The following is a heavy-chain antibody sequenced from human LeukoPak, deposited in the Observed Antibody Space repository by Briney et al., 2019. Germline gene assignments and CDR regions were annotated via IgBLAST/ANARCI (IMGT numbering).Heavy chain of an antibody. V-gene: IGHV3-66*01. Sequence: GGSLRLSCAASGFTVSSNYMSWVRQAPGKGLEWVSVIYSGGSTYYADSVKGRFTISRDNAKNSLYLQMNSLRAEDTAVYYCARDEEGLRLGELSLPDYYYGMDVWGQGTTVTVSS. CDR3: ARDEEGLRLGELSLPDYYYGMDV. CDR1: GFTVSSNY. CDR2: IYSGGST. D-gene: IGHD3-16*02. J-gene: IGHJ6*02.